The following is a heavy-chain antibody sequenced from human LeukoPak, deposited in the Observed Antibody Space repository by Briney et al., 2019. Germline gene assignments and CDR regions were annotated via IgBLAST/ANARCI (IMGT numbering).Heavy chain of an antibody. Sequence: SETLSLTCAVYGGSFSGYYWSWIRQPPGKGLEWIGSIYYSGSTYYNPSLKSRVTISVDTSKNQFSLKLSSVTAADTAVYYCARQNWGYAVSGFDYWGQGTLVTVSS. J-gene: IGHJ4*02. CDR1: GGSFSGYY. CDR3: ARQNWGYAVSGFDY. CDR2: IYYSGST. D-gene: IGHD7-27*01. V-gene: IGHV4-34*01.